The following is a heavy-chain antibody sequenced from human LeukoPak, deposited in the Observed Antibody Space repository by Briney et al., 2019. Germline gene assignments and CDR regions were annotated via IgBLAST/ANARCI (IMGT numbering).Heavy chain of an antibody. CDR1: GGSISPYY. V-gene: IGHV4-59*01. Sequence: SETLSLTCTVSGGSISPYYWNWIRQPPGKGLEWIGYIYYSGSTDYNPSLKSRVTISLDTSKNQFSLRLSSVTAADTAVYYCARPLGSGFFRWYFDLWGRGTLVTVSS. D-gene: IGHD3-9*01. CDR2: IYYSGST. CDR3: ARPLGSGFFRWYFDL. J-gene: IGHJ2*01.